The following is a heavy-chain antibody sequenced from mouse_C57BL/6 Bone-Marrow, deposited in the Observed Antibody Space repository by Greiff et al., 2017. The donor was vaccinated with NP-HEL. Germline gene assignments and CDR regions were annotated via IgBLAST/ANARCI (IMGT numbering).Heavy chain of an antibody. Sequence: VQLQQSGPELVKPGASVKIPCKASGYTFTDYNMDWVKQSHGKSLEWIGDINPNNGGTSYNQKFKGKATLTVDTSSSTAYMELRSLTSEDTSVYYCARKTPPGYAMDYWGQGTSVTVSS. CDR1: GYTFTDYN. J-gene: IGHJ4*01. V-gene: IGHV1-18*01. CDR2: INPNNGGT. CDR3: ARKTPPGYAMDY.